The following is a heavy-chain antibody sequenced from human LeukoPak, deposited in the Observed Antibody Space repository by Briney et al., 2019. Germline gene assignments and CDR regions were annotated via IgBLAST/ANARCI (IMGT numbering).Heavy chain of an antibody. CDR3: ARQLYGSDY. CDR1: GVSFSTYY. CDR2: VNHSGYT. V-gene: IGHV4-34*01. D-gene: IGHD4-17*01. Sequence: SETLSLTCDVSGVSFSTYYWSWIRQSPEKGLEWIGEVNHSGYTNYNPSLKGRVTISVDTSKNQFSLKLSYVTAADTAVDYCARQLYGSDYWGQGTLVTVSS. J-gene: IGHJ4*02.